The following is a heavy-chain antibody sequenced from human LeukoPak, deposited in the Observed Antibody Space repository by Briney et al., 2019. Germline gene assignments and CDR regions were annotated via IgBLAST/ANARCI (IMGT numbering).Heavy chain of an antibody. V-gene: IGHV4-39*01. D-gene: IGHD4-17*01. CDR1: GGSISSSSYY. Sequence: SETLSLTCTVSGGSISSSSYYWGWIRQPPGKGLEWIGSIYYSGGTYYNPSLKSRVTISVDTSKNQFPLKLSSVTAADTAVYYCASRYGDYARSEYYFDYWGQGTLVTVSS. CDR3: ASRYGDYARSEYYFDY. CDR2: IYYSGGT. J-gene: IGHJ4*02.